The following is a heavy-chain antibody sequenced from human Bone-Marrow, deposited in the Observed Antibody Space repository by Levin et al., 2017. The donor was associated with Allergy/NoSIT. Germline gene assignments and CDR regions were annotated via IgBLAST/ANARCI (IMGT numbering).Heavy chain of an antibody. J-gene: IGHJ4*02. Sequence: GESLKISCAASGFTFSSYAMHWVRQAPGKGLEWVAVISYDGSNKYYADSVKGRFTISRDNSKNTLYLQMNSLRAEDTAVYYCARDIIHYYDSSGYFDYWGQGTLVTVSS. CDR3: ARDIIHYYDSSGYFDY. CDR1: GFTFSSYA. V-gene: IGHV3-30-3*01. CDR2: ISYDGSNK. D-gene: IGHD3-22*01.